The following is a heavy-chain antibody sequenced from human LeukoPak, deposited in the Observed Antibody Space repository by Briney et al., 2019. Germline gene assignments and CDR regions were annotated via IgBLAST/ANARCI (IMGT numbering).Heavy chain of an antibody. J-gene: IGHJ4*02. V-gene: IGHV1-2*02. Sequence: ASVKASCKTSGYNFIDYYVYWVRQAPGQRLEWMGWINPNSGGTNYAQKFQGRVTMTRDTSISTAYMELSRLRSDDTAVYYCARSQRGELDYWGQGTLVTVSS. CDR3: ARSQRGELDY. CDR2: INPNSGGT. CDR1: GYNFIDYY. D-gene: IGHD1-26*01.